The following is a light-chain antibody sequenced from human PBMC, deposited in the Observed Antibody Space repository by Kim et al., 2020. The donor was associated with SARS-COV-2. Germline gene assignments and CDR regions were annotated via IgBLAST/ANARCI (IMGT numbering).Light chain of an antibody. CDR3: QQYGSPPWT. CDR2: GAS. CDR1: QSVSSSY. Sequence: EIVLTQSPGTLSLSPGERATLSCRASQSVSSSYLAWYQQKPGQAPRLLIYGASSRATGIPDRFSGSGSGTDFTLTISRLEPEDFAVYYCQQYGSPPWTFGQRAKVDIK. J-gene: IGKJ1*01. V-gene: IGKV3-20*01.